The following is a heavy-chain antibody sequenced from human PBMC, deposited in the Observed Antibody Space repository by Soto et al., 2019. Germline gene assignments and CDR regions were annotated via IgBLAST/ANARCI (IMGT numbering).Heavy chain of an antibody. Sequence: QVQLVQSGAEVKKPGASVKVSCKASGYTFTSYYMHWVRQAPGQGLEWMGIINPSGGSTSYAQKCQGRVTMTRDTSTSTVYRELSSLRSEDTAMYYCARGKITPAFDPWGQGTLVTVSS. V-gene: IGHV1-46*03. CDR3: ARGKITPAFDP. D-gene: IGHD2-2*01. J-gene: IGHJ5*02. CDR1: GYTFTSYY. CDR2: INPSGGST.